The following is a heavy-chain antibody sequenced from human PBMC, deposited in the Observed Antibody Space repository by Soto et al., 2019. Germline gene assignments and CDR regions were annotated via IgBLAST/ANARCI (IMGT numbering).Heavy chain of an antibody. J-gene: IGHJ6*02. D-gene: IGHD4-4*01. V-gene: IGHV3-21*01. CDR2: ISSSSGYI. CDR3: ARDLGEDYSNYRGHSYGLDV. Sequence: EAQLLESGGGLVKPGGSLRLSCAASGFTLSRYGMNWVRQAPGQGLDWVSSISSSSGYIYYADSVKGRFTISRDNAKNSLYLQMHSLRAEDTAVYYCARDLGEDYSNYRGHSYGLDVWGQGTTVTVSS. CDR1: GFTLSRYG.